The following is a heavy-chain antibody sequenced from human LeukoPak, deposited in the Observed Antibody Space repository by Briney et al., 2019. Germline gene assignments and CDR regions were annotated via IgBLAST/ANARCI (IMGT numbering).Heavy chain of an antibody. V-gene: IGHV4-4*07. J-gene: IGHJ6*03. Sequence: SETLSLTCSVSGCSISAYYWTWIRQPAGKGLEFIGRVYSTGDTDHNYNPSLANRVTISGDLSTNQVSLSLRSVTAADTGVYYCVRDSPDGYTHGHHFYNVDVWGKGITVTVSS. CDR3: VRDSPDGYTHGHHFYNVDV. D-gene: IGHD5-18*01. CDR1: GCSISAYY. CDR2: VYSTGDTDH.